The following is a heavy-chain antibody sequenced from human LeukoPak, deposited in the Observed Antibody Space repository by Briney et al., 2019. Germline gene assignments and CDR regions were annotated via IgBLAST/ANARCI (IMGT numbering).Heavy chain of an antibody. CDR3: ARHRLPRIYYDSNGYYHAAFDI. V-gene: IGHV1-18*01. J-gene: IGHJ3*02. D-gene: IGHD3-22*01. CDR1: GYTFTTYG. Sequence: AASVKVSCKASGYTFTTYGINWVRQAPGQGLGWMGWISTYNGYTNYAQNLQGRVTMTIDTSTSTAYMELRSLTSDDAAVYYCARHRLPRIYYDSNGYYHAAFDIWGQGTVVTVSS. CDR2: ISTYNGYT.